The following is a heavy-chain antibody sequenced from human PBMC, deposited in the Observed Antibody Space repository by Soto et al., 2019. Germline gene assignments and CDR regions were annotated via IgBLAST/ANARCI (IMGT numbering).Heavy chain of an antibody. Sequence: RGSLRLSCAASGFTFSSYAMSWVRQAPGKGLEWVSAISGSGGSTYYADSVKGRFTISRDNSKNTLYLQMNSLRAEDTAVYYCAKVLRGGAMPGTDYWGQGTLVTVSS. CDR2: ISGSGGST. V-gene: IGHV3-23*01. CDR1: GFTFSSYA. J-gene: IGHJ4*02. D-gene: IGHD3-16*01. CDR3: AKVLRGGAMPGTDY.